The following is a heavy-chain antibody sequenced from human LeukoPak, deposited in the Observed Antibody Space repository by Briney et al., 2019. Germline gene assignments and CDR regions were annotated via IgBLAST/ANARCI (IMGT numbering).Heavy chain of an antibody. V-gene: IGHV3-9*01. CDR2: ISWNSGSI. D-gene: IGHD1-26*01. J-gene: IGHJ3*02. Sequence: GGSLRLSCAASGFTFDDYAMHWVRQAPGKGLEWVSGISWNSGSIGYADSVKDRFTISRDNAKNSLYLQMNSLRAEDTALYYCAKAVEWELPGDAFDIWGQGTMVTVSS. CDR1: GFTFDDYA. CDR3: AKAVEWELPGDAFDI.